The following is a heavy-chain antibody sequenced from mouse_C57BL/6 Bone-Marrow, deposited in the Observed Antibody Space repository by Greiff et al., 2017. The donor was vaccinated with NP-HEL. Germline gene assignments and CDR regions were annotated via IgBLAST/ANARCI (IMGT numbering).Heavy chain of an antibody. Sequence: QVQLQQSGAELARPGASVKLSCKASGYTFTSYGISWVKQRTGQGLEWIGEIYPRSGNTYYNEKFKGKATLTADKSSSTAYMELRSLTSEDSAVYFCASPYYSNAWFAYWGQGTLVTVSA. CDR2: IYPRSGNT. J-gene: IGHJ3*01. CDR3: ASPYYSNAWFAY. CDR1: GYTFTSYG. D-gene: IGHD2-5*01. V-gene: IGHV1-81*01.